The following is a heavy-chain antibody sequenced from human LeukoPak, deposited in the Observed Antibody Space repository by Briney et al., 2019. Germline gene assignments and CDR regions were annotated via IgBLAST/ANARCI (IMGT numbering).Heavy chain of an antibody. CDR1: GGSISTYY. CDR2: ICYSGST. J-gene: IGHJ4*02. V-gene: IGHV4-59*01. D-gene: IGHD3-3*01. Sequence: SETLSLTCTVSGGSISTYYWNWIRQPPGKGLEWIGYICYSGSTNYNPSLKSRVTISVDTSKNQFSLKLSSVTAADTAVYYCARYYDFWSGYAYYFDYWGQGTLVTVSS. CDR3: ARYYDFWSGYAYYFDY.